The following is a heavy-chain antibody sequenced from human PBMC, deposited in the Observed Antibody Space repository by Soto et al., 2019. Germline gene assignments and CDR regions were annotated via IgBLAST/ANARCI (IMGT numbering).Heavy chain of an antibody. V-gene: IGHV4-4*02. CDR1: GDSINNSHW. Sequence: SETLSLTCAVSGDSINNSHWWSWVRQTPGKGLEWIGEINHSGSTNYNPSLKSRVTISVDTSKNQFSLKLSSVTAADTAVYYCARGPYCSGGSCYSVWFDPWGQGTLVTVSS. CDR2: INHSGST. J-gene: IGHJ5*02. CDR3: ARGPYCSGGSCYSVWFDP. D-gene: IGHD2-15*01.